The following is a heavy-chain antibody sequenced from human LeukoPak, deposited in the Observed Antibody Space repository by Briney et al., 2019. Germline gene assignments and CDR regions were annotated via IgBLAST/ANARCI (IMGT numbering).Heavy chain of an antibody. J-gene: IGHJ4*02. CDR1: GYTFTGYY. V-gene: IGHV1-2*02. CDR3: ARGPDYGGKSVYFDY. CDR2: INPNSGGT. D-gene: IGHD4-23*01. Sequence: GSVKVSCKASGYTFTGYYMHWVRQAPGQGLEGMGWINPNSGGTNYAQKCQGRVTMTRDTSISTAYMELSRLRSDDTAVYYCARGPDYGGKSVYFDYWGQGTLVTVSS.